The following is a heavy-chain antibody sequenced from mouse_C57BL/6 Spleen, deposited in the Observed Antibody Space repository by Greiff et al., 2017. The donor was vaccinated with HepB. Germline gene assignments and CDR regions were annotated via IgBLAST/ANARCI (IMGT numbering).Heavy chain of an antibody. V-gene: IGHV5-9-1*02. Sequence: EVQGVESGEGLVKPGGSLKLSCAASGFTFSSYAMSWVRQTPEKRLEWVAYISSGGDYIYYADTVKGRFTISRDNARNTLYLQMSSLKSEDTAMYYCTRDPHYYGSSSYYFDYWGQGTTLTVSS. CDR2: ISSGGDYI. D-gene: IGHD1-1*01. J-gene: IGHJ2*01. CDR3: TRDPHYYGSSSYYFDY. CDR1: GFTFSSYA.